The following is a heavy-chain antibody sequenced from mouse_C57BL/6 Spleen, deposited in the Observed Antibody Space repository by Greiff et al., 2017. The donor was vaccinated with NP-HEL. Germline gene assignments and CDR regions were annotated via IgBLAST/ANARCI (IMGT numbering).Heavy chain of an antibody. V-gene: IGHV1-82*01. CDR1: GYAFSSSW. CDR2: IYPGDGDT. J-gene: IGHJ3*01. Sequence: QVQLQQSGPELVKPGASVKISCKASGYAFSSSWMNWVKQRPGKGLEWIGRIYPGDGDTNYNGKFKGKATLTADKSSSTAYMQLSSLTSEDSAVYFCAMGIPRFAYWGQGTLVTVSA. CDR3: AMGIPRFAY.